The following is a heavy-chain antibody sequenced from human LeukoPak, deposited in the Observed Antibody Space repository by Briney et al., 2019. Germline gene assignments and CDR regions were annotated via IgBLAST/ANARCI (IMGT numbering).Heavy chain of an antibody. Sequence: GGSLRLFCAAYGFTFSSYAMYWVRQAPGKGLQYVSAISTNGGRTYYANSVKGRFTISRDNSKNTLYLQMGSLTAEDMAIYYCAKDGFGELGSYFDYWGQGTLVTVSS. CDR1: GFTFSSYA. J-gene: IGHJ4*02. CDR3: AKDGFGELGSYFDY. V-gene: IGHV3-64*01. CDR2: ISTNGGRT. D-gene: IGHD3-16*01.